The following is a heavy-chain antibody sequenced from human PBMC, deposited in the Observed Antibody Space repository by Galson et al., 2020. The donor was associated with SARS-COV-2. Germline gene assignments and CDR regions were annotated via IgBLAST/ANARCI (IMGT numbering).Heavy chain of an antibody. Sequence: GESLKISCAASGFSFSTYVMHWVRQAPGKGLEWVAVIWYDGSDKYYADSVKGRFTISRDNSKNKVYLQMNSLRAEDTAVYYCAKGSYGYSSGWGRADDWGQGTLVTVSS. CDR3: AKGSYGYSSGWGRADD. J-gene: IGHJ4*02. CDR1: GFSFSTYV. CDR2: IWYDGSDK. D-gene: IGHD6-19*01. V-gene: IGHV3-33*06.